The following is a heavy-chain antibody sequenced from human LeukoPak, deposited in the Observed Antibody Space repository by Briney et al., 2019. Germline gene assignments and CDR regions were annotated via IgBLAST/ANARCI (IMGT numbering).Heavy chain of an antibody. CDR3: ARDLVGATSTFDY. J-gene: IGHJ4*02. V-gene: IGHV1-2*06. Sequence: ASVKVSCKASGYTFTGYYMHWVRQAPGQGLEWMGRINPNSGGTNYAQKFQGRVTMTRDTSISTAYMELSRLRSDDTAVYYCARDLVGATSTFDYWGQGTLVTVSS. CDR1: GYTFTGYY. CDR2: INPNSGGT. D-gene: IGHD1-26*01.